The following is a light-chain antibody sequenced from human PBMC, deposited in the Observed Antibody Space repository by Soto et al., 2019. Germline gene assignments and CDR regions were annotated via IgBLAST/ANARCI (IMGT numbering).Light chain of an antibody. CDR1: QDISNY. CDR3: QHYDNLPT. CDR2: DAS. J-gene: IGKJ4*01. Sequence: IQMTQSPSSLSASVGDRVTITCQASQDISNYLNWYQQKPGKAPTLLIYDASNLETGVPSRFSGSGSGTDFTFTISSLQPEDIATYYCQHYDNLPTFGGGTKVEIK. V-gene: IGKV1-33*01.